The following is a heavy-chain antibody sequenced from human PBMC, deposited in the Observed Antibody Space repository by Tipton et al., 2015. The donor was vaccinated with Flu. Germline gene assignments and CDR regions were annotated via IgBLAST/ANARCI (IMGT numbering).Heavy chain of an antibody. CDR1: GFTFGSNA. Sequence: CAASGFTFGSNAMSWARQAPGKGLEWVSAISGSGGSTYYADSVKGRFTISRDNSKNTLYLQMNSLRGEDTAVYYCARDYQWLLPFDYWGQGTLVTVSS. D-gene: IGHD6-19*01. CDR3: ARDYQWLLPFDY. CDR2: ISGSGGST. J-gene: IGHJ4*02. V-gene: IGHV3-23*01.